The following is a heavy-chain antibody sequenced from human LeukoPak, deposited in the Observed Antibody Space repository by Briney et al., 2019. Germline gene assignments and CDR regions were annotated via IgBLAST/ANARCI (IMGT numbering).Heavy chain of an antibody. J-gene: IGHJ5*02. D-gene: IGHD2-15*01. CDR3: AREGFSGYCSGGSCHNWFDP. CDR2: IIPIFGTA. V-gene: IGHV1-69*06. Sequence: ASVKVSCKASGGTFSSYAISWVRQAPGQGLEWMGGIIPIFGTANYAQKFQGRVTITADKSTSTAYMELSSLRSEDTAVYYCAREGFSGYCSGGSCHNWFDPWGQGTLVTVSS. CDR1: GGTFSSYA.